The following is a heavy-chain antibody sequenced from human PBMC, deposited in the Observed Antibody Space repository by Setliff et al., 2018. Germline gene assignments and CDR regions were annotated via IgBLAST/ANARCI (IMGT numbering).Heavy chain of an antibody. V-gene: IGHV4-4*07. CDR2: IYTGGSA. D-gene: IGHD6-19*01. CDR1: GGSISSYY. J-gene: IGHJ6*03. Sequence: SETLSLTCTVSGGSISSYYWSWTRQPAGKGLEWIGRIYTGGSANYNPSLKSRVTMSIDTSKNQFSLKLNSVTAADMAVYYCAREQWLDPPGYYYMDVWAKGTTVTVSS. CDR3: AREQWLDPPGYYYMDV.